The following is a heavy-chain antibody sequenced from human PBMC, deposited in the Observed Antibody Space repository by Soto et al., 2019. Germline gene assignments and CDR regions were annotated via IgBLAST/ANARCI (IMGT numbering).Heavy chain of an antibody. CDR2: INPSGGST. V-gene: IGHV1-46*01. CDR1: GYTLTSSY. D-gene: IGHD3-10*01. Sequence: GASVKVSCKASGYTLTSSYMHWVRQAPGQGLEWMGIINPSGGSTNYAQKFQGRVTMTRDMSTSTVYMEVSSLRSEDTAVYYCARSQITMVRGVTGMDVWGQGTTVTVSS. CDR3: ARSQITMVRGVTGMDV. J-gene: IGHJ6*02.